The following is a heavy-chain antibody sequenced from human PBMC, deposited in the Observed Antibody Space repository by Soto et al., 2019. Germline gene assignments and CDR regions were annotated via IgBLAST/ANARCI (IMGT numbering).Heavy chain of an antibody. J-gene: IGHJ4*02. CDR1: GFTFTSYG. D-gene: IGHD1-26*01. CDR2: VSAYNGNT. CDR3: ARDRSGATPRDFDY. Sequence: ASVKVSFKASGFTFTSYGITCVRQAPGQGLEWMGWVSAYNGNTNYAQKFQGRVTMTTDTSTSTAYMELRSLRSDDTAVYYCARDRSGATPRDFDYWGQGTLVTVSS. V-gene: IGHV1-18*01.